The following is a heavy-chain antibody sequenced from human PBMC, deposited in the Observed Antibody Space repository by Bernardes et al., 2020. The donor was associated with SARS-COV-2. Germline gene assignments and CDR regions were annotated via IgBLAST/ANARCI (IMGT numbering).Heavy chain of an antibody. CDR2: IKGDGSQG. D-gene: IGHD1-26*01. Sequence: GGSLRLSCAASGFTFSSYWMSWVRQAPGKGLEWVANIKGDGSQGSSVDSVRGRFAISRDNAKNLLYLQMSSLRADDTAVYYCARIDEETGRDYWGQGTLVTVSS. J-gene: IGHJ4*02. CDR3: ARIDEETGRDY. V-gene: IGHV3-7*01. CDR1: GFTFSSYW.